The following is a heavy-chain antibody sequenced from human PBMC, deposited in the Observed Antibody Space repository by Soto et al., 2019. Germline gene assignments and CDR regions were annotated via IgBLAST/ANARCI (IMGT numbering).Heavy chain of an antibody. CDR2: IRTKPNNYAT. D-gene: IGHD5-18*01. J-gene: IGHJ4*02. Sequence: DVQLVESGGGLVQPGGSLKLSCATSGFSFSGTAMHWVRQASGKGLEWVGRIRTKPNNYATTYGASVTGRFTISRDDSKNTVYLQMNSLKTEDTAVYYCTRPEDPYCYPEAVDSWGQGALVTVSS. CDR3: TRPEDPYCYPEAVDS. CDR1: GFSFSGTA. V-gene: IGHV3-73*02.